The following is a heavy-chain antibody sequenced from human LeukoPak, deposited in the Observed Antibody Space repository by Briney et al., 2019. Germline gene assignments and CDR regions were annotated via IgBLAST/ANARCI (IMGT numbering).Heavy chain of an antibody. CDR3: ARDLGVGSGSYYFDY. D-gene: IGHD3-10*01. J-gene: IGHJ4*02. V-gene: IGHV3-64*01. CDR2: ISSNGGST. CDR1: GLTFSSYA. Sequence: QPGGSLGLSCAASGLTFSSYAMHWVRQAPGKGLEYVSAISSNGGSTYYANSVKGRFTISRDNSKNTLYLQMGSLRAEDMAVYYCARDLGVGSGSYYFDYWGQGTLVTVSS.